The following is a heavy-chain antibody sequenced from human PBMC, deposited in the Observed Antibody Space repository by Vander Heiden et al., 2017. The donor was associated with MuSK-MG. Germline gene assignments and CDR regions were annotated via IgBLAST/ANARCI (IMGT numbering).Heavy chain of an antibody. CDR3: ARARVKREDALDI. CDR1: GVTFSSYT. D-gene: IGHD3-10*01. CDR2: ISSPSSYI. V-gene: IGHV3-21*01. J-gene: IGHJ3*02. Sequence: EVHMAASCGGLHKPGACLTLCCAAFGVTFSSYTMNWVRQTPGKGLEWVSCISSPSSYIYYADSVKGRFTIPRDNAKNSLYLQMNSLRDDDPALYYCARARVKREDALDIWGQGTMVTVSS.